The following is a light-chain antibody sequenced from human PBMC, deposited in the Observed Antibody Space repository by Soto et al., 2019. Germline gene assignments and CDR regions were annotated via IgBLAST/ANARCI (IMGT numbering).Light chain of an antibody. CDR2: GAS. CDR1: QGVTPAY. V-gene: IGKV3-20*01. J-gene: IGKJ3*01. Sequence: EIVLTQSPGTLSLSPGERATLSCRASQGVTPAYLAWYQHKPGQAPRLLIYGASNRATGIPDRFSGSGSGTDFSLTISRLEREDFVVYSCRQDRGPPLFTFGPGTRVDFK. CDR3: RQDRGPPLFT.